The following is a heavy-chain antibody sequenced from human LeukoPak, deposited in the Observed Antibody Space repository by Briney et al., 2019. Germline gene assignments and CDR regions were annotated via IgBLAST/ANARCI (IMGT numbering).Heavy chain of an antibody. V-gene: IGHV4-59*08. CDR2: VYGSGST. CDR1: GGSISSYY. D-gene: IGHD3-22*01. J-gene: IGHJ3*02. CDR3: ARQDYYDSSGFKGRAFDI. Sequence: PSETLSLTCTVSGGSISSYYWSWIRQPPGKGLEWIGYVYGSGSTIYNPSLKSRLTISLDTSKSHFSLNLSSVTAADTAVYYCARQDYYDSSGFKGRAFDIWGQGPMVVVSS.